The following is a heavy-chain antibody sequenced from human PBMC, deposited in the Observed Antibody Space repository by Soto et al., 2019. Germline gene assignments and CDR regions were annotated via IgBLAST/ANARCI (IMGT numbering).Heavy chain of an antibody. CDR1: GFSISSSSYY. D-gene: IGHD2-15*01. V-gene: IGHV4-39*01. CDR3: SGGSCPLPRRGACLFDP. CDR2: IYYSGST. J-gene: IGHJ5*02. Sequence: SETLSLTCTVSGFSISSSSYYWVWIRQPPGKGLEWIGSIYYSGSTYYNPSLKSRVTISVDTSKNQFSLKLSSVTAADTAVYYCSGGSCPLPRRGACLFDPWGQGTLVTVAS.